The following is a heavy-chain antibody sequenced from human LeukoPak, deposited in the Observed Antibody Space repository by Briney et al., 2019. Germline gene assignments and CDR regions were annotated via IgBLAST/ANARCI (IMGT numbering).Heavy chain of an antibody. J-gene: IGHJ4*02. CDR2: IYHSGST. V-gene: IGHV4-30-2*01. CDR3: ASTYCSSTSCYTEDY. D-gene: IGHD2-2*02. CDR1: GGSISSGGYY. Sequence: PSQTLSLTCTVSGGSISSGGYYWSWIRQPPGKGLEWIGYIYHSGSTYYNPSLKSRVTISVDRSKNQFSLKLSSVTAADTAVYYCASTYCSSTSCYTEDYWGQGTLVTVSS.